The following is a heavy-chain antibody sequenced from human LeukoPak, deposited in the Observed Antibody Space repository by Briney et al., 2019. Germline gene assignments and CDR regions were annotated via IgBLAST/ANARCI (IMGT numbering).Heavy chain of an antibody. J-gene: IGHJ4*02. Sequence: GGSLRLSCAASGFTFSSYSMNWVRQAPGKGLEWVSSISSSSSYIYYADSVKGRFTISRDNAKNSLYLQMNSLRAEDTAVYYCARVFGRRTTGGVGQQLVDSSFDYWGQGTLVTVSS. CDR1: GFTFSSYS. V-gene: IGHV3-21*01. D-gene: IGHD6-13*01. CDR2: ISSSSSYI. CDR3: ARVFGRRTTGGVGQQLVDSSFDY.